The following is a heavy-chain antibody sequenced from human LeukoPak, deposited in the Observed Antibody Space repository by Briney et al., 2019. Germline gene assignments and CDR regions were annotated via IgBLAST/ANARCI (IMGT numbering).Heavy chain of an antibody. D-gene: IGHD6-13*01. Sequence: GASVKVSCKASGYTFTGYYMHWVRRAPGQGLEWMGWINPNSGGTNYAQKFQGRVTMTRDTSISTAYMELSRLRSDDTAVYYCATPGYSSSWTDYYFDYWGQGTLVTVSS. CDR1: GYTFTGYY. V-gene: IGHV1-2*02. CDR2: INPNSGGT. J-gene: IGHJ4*02. CDR3: ATPGYSSSWTDYYFDY.